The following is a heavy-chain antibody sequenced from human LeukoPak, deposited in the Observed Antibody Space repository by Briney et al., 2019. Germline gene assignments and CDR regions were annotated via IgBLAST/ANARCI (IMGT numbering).Heavy chain of an antibody. D-gene: IGHD3-9*01. CDR2: ISSSGITI. V-gene: IGHV3-11*04. Sequence: GGSLRLSCAASRFTFSDYYMSWIRQAPGKGLEWVSYISSSGITIYYADSVKGRFTISRDNAKNSLYLQMNSLRAEDTAVYYCARDTNYDILAGYAFDIWGQGTMVTVSS. CDR1: RFTFSDYY. J-gene: IGHJ3*02. CDR3: ARDTNYDILAGYAFDI.